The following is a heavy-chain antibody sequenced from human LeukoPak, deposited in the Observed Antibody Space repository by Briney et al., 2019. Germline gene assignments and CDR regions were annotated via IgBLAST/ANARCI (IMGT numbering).Heavy chain of an antibody. Sequence: GGSLRLSCAASGFTFSSYGMHWARQAPGKGLEWVAVISYDGSNKYYADSVKGRFTISRDNSKNTLYLQMNSLRAEDTAVYYCAKDLRYDFWSGYGLDAFDIWGQGTMVTVSS. CDR3: AKDLRYDFWSGYGLDAFDI. V-gene: IGHV3-30*18. CDR1: GFTFSSYG. J-gene: IGHJ3*02. D-gene: IGHD3-3*01. CDR2: ISYDGSNK.